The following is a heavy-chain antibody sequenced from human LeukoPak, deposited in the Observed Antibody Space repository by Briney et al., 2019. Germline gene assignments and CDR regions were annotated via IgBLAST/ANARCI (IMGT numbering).Heavy chain of an antibody. CDR2: ISYDGSNK. D-gene: IGHD6-19*01. J-gene: IGHJ5*02. Sequence: PGGSLRLSCAASGFTFSSYGMHWVRQAPGKGLEWVAVISYDGSNKYYADSVKGRFTISRDNSKNTLYLQMNSLRAEDTAVYYCAKEKNIAVADLFDPWAREPWSPSPQ. CDR1: GFTFSSYG. V-gene: IGHV3-30*18. CDR3: AKEKNIAVADLFDP.